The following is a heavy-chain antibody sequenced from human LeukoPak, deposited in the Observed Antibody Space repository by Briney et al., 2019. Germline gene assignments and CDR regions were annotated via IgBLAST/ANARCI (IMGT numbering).Heavy chain of an antibody. CDR2: IYYSGTT. J-gene: IGHJ4*02. V-gene: IGHV4-59*08. CDR1: GGSITSYY. CDR3: ARLTGSGSYFDY. Sequence: PADTLSLTCTVSGGSITSYYWSWIRQPPGKGLEWIGYIYYSGTTNYNPSLKSRVTISVDTSKTQFSLRLSSVTAADTAVYYCARLTGSGSYFDYWGQGTLVTVSS. D-gene: IGHD3-10*01.